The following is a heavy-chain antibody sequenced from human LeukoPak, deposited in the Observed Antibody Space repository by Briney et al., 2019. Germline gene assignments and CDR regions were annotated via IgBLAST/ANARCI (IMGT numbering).Heavy chain of an antibody. J-gene: IGHJ4*02. CDR2: ISGSGGST. CDR3: AKDEGGLLLWFRELFHNY. CDR1: GFTFSSYA. Sequence: GGSLRLSCAASGFTFSSYAVSWVRQAPGKGLEWVSAISGSGGSTYYADSVKGRFTISRDNSKNTLYLQMNSLRAEDTAVYYCAKDEGGLLLWFRELFHNYWGQGTLVTVSS. V-gene: IGHV3-23*01. D-gene: IGHD3-10*01.